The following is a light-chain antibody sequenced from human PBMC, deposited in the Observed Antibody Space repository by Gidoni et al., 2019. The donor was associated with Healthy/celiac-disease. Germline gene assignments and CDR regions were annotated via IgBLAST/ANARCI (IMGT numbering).Light chain of an antibody. Sequence: DIQMTQSPSSLSASGGDRVTITCRASQSISSYLNWYQQKPGKDPKLLIYAASSLQRGVPSRFSGSGSGSDFTLTISSLQPEEFATYYCQQSYCTPLTFGGGTKVEIK. J-gene: IGKJ4*01. CDR2: AAS. V-gene: IGKV1-39*01. CDR3: QQSYCTPLT. CDR1: QSISSY.